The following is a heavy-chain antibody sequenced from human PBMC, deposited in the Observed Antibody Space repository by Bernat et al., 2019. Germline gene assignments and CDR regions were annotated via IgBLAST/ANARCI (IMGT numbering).Heavy chain of an antibody. J-gene: IGHJ3*02. CDR2: IWYDGSNK. CDR3: ARESYDSSGSHDAFDI. CDR1: GFTFRSYG. Sequence: QVQLVESGGGVVQPGRSLRLSCAASGFTFRSYGMHWVRQAPGKGLEWVAVIWYDGSNKYYADSVKGRFPMSRANSKNTLYLQMNSLSAEDTAVYYCARESYDSSGSHDAFDIWGQGTMVTVSS. D-gene: IGHD3-22*01. V-gene: IGHV3-33*01.